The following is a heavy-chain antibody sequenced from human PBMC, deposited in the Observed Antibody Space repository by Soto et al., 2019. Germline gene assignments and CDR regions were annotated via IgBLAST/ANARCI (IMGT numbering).Heavy chain of an antibody. Sequence: QVQLQESGPGLVKPSETLSLTCTVSGGSISSYYWSWIRQPAGKGLEWIGRIYTSGSTNYNPSLKSRVTMSVDTSKNQFSLKLSSVTAADTAVYYCAREVPDIVVVVAATSFDYWGQGTLVTVSS. CDR2: IYTSGST. V-gene: IGHV4-4*07. CDR3: AREVPDIVVVVAATSFDY. D-gene: IGHD2-15*01. CDR1: GGSISSYY. J-gene: IGHJ4*02.